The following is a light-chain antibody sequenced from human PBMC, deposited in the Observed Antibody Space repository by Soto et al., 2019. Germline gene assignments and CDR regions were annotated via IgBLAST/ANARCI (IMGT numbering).Light chain of an antibody. V-gene: IGLV2-14*03. J-gene: IGLJ2*01. CDR2: DVT. CDR1: SSDVGDFNY. Sequence: QSALTQPACVSGSPGRSVTISCTGTSSDVGDFNYVSWYQHLPGRAPKLIIYDVTNRPSGISYRFSASKSGRTASLTISGLQAEDEADYYCSSYSSSTTHVVFGGGTKVTV. CDR3: SSYSSSTTHVV.